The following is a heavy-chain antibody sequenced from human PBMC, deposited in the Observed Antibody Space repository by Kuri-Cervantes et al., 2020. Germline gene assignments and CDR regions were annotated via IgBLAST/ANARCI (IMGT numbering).Heavy chain of an antibody. D-gene: IGHD6-13*01. CDR1: GFTFSSYA. V-gene: IGHV3-30-3*01. Sequence: GESLKISCAASGFTFSSYAMHWVRQAPGKGLEWVAVISYDGSNKYYADFVKGRFTISRDNSKNTLYLQMNSPRAEDTAVYYCAKDRSSSWAFDYWGQGTLVTVSS. CDR3: AKDRSSSWAFDY. CDR2: ISYDGSNK. J-gene: IGHJ4*02.